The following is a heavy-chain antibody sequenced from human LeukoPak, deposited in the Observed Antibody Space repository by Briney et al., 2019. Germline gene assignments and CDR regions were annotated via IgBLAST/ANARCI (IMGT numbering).Heavy chain of an antibody. CDR3: ARYCSSTSCYLDYYYYGMDV. J-gene: IGHJ6*04. CDR2: IIHIIVTA. CDR1: GGTFSSYA. Sequence: GSAAKVSCKASGGTFSSYAISWVRHTPGQGLEWMGVIIHIIVTASYAQKFQGRVTITEDKFTSTDYMELSNLRSEDTAVYYCARYCSSTSCYLDYYYYGMDVWGKGTTVTVSS. D-gene: IGHD2-2*01. V-gene: IGHV1-69*06.